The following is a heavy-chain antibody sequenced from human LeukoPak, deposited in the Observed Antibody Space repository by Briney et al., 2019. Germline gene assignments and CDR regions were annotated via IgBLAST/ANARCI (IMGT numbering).Heavy chain of an antibody. CDR2: ISSTGSTM. Sequence: GGSLRLSCAASGFTFIGYEMNWVRQAPGKGLEWVSSISSTGSTMYYADSVKGRYTISRDNAKNSLYLQMNSLRSEGTAVYYCARGGIVVVPAAIPELNYYYYYYMDVWGKGTTVTVSS. J-gene: IGHJ6*03. V-gene: IGHV3-48*03. CDR3: ARGGIVVVPAAIPELNYYYYYYMDV. D-gene: IGHD2-2*01. CDR1: GFTFIGYE.